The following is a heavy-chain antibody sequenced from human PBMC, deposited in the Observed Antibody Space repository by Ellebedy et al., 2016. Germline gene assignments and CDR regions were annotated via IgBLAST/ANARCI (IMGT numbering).Heavy chain of an antibody. CDR2: ISYDGSNK. CDR3: ATKGYGGGFDY. V-gene: IGHV3-30-3*01. J-gene: IGHJ4*02. D-gene: IGHD6-19*01. CDR1: GFTFSSYA. Sequence: GGSLRLSCAASGFTFSSYAMHWVRQAPGKGLEWVAVISYDGSNKYYADSVKGRFTISRDNSKNTLFLQMSSLRADDTAVYYCATKGYGGGFDYWGLGTLVTVSS.